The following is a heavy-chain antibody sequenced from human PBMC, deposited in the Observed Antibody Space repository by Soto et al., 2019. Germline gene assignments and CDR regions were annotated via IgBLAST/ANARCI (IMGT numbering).Heavy chain of an antibody. V-gene: IGHV3-7*01. J-gene: IGHJ4*02. Sequence: EVLLVESGGGLVQPGGSLTVSCAASGFTFSSHWMSWVRQAPGKGLEWVANIKQDGSEKNYVDSVKGRFTISRDNAGNSLHLQMNSLRAEDTAVYYCARDWGFGYWGQGTLVTVSS. CDR2: IKQDGSEK. CDR3: ARDWGFGY. D-gene: IGHD3-16*01. CDR1: GFTFSSHW.